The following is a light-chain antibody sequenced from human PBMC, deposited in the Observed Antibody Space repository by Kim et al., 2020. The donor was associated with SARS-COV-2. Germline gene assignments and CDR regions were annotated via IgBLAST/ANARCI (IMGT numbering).Light chain of an antibody. J-gene: IGKJ4*01. CDR1: QSVTNN. CDR3: QQFNSWPLT. V-gene: IGKV3-15*01. Sequence: EKVMTQSPATLSVSPGERATLSCRASQSVTNNLAWYQQKPGQAPRLLIYDASTRATGIPDRFSGSGSGTEFTLTISSLQSEDFAVYYCQQFNSWPLTLGGGTKVDIK. CDR2: DAS.